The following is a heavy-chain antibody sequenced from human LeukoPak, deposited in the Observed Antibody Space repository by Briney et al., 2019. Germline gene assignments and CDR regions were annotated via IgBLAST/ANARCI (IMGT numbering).Heavy chain of an antibody. J-gene: IGHJ3*02. V-gene: IGHV1-2*02. CDR1: VYAFTGYY. D-gene: IGHD3-22*01. Sequence: ASVKVSCKASVYAFTGYYMHWVRQAPGQGLEWMGWINPNSGGTKYTQRFQGRVTMTRDTSINTAYMELSRLRSDDTAVYYCARDLDYNDSSDYDAFDIWGQGTMVTVSS. CDR2: INPNSGGT. CDR3: ARDLDYNDSSDYDAFDI.